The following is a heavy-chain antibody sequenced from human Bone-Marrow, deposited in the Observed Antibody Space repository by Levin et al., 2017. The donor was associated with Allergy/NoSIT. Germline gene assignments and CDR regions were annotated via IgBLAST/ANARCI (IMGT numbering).Heavy chain of an antibody. Sequence: AGGSLRLSCTASGFTLDSAWIHWVRQVPGKGLVWVSRINENGRTINYADSVRGRFTISRDVAKNTVYLQMNSLTDEDTALYYCARVVPSKGFSFDVWGRGTMVTV. CDR2: INENGRTI. CDR3: ARVVPSKGFSFDV. V-gene: IGHV3-74*01. CDR1: GFTLDSAW. D-gene: IGHD5-12*01. J-gene: IGHJ3*01.